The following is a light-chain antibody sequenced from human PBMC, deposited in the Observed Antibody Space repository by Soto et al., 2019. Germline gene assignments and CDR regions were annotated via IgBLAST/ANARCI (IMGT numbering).Light chain of an antibody. J-gene: IGLJ2*01. Sequence: QSVLTQPPSASGTPGQRVTISCSGSSSNIGSRNVNWYQQRPGTAPKLLIYGNNQRPSGVPDRFSGSNSGASASLAISGLQSEEAADYYRASWNDSLNVVFGGGTQLTVL. V-gene: IGLV1-44*01. CDR3: ASWNDSLNVV. CDR2: GNN. CDR1: SSNIGSRN.